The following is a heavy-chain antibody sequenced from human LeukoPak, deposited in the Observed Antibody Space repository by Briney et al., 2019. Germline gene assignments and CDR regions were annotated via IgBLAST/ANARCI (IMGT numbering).Heavy chain of an antibody. Sequence: SGGSLRLSCAASGFTFSSYAMSWVRQAPGKGLEWVSAISGSGGSTYYADSVKGRFTISRDNSKNTLYLQMNSLRAEDTAVYYCAKGDRRPYSSSRLDYWGQGTLVTVSS. CDR1: GFTFSSYA. J-gene: IGHJ4*02. D-gene: IGHD6-13*01. CDR2: ISGSGGST. V-gene: IGHV3-23*01. CDR3: AKGDRRPYSSSRLDY.